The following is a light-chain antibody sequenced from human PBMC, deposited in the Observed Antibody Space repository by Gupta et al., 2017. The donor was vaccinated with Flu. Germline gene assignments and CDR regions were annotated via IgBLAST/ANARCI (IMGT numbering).Light chain of an antibody. J-gene: IGLJ2*01. V-gene: IGLV2-11*03. CDR2: GVT. CDR1: STDIGNYDY. Sequence: SVTISCTGSSTDIGNYDYVSWYQQHPDRAPKLGIFGVTERPSGVPERFSGSKSGETASLTISGLQAEDEASYYCCSYAGTFTVVFGGGTKLTVL. CDR3: CSYAGTFTVV.